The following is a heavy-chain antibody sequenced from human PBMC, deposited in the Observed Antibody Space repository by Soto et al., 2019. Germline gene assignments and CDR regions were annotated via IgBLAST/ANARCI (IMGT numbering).Heavy chain of an antibody. Sequence: QVQLQESGPGLVKPSQTLSLTCTVSGGSISSGGYYWSWIRQHPGKGLEWIGYIYYSGSTYYNPSRKSRVTISVDTSKNQFSLKLSSVTAADTAVYYCARVGVVVAATLDNWFDPWGQGTLVTVSS. CDR2: IYYSGST. J-gene: IGHJ5*02. D-gene: IGHD2-15*01. CDR1: GGSISSGGYY. V-gene: IGHV4-31*03. CDR3: ARVGVVVAATLDNWFDP.